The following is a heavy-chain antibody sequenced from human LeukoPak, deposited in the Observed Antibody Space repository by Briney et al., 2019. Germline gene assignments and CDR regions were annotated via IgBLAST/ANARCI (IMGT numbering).Heavy chain of an antibody. CDR2: IYTSGST. CDR1: GGSISSYY. V-gene: IGHV4-4*07. D-gene: IGHD3-22*01. J-gene: IGHJ4*02. Sequence: SETLSLTCTVSGGSISSYYWSWIRQPAGKGLEWIGRIYTSGSTNYNPSLKSRATISVDTSKNQFSLKLSSVTAADTAVYYCARHGSVSSGALVWGQGTLVTVSS. CDR3: ARHGSVSSGALV.